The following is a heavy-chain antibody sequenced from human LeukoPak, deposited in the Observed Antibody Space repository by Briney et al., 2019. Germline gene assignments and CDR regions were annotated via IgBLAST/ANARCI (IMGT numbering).Heavy chain of an antibody. Sequence: GGSLRLSCTASGFTFSNYAMSWVRQAPGKGLEWVSTISGSDGSTYYADSEKGRFTISRDNSKNMLYQQMNSMRVEDTALYYSAKGRGYCTGESFCSDYGYQGTRVTVTA. D-gene: IGHD2-8*02. V-gene: IGHV3-23*01. CDR2: ISGSDGST. CDR1: GFTFSNYA. J-gene: IGHJ4*02. CDR3: AKGRGYCTGESFCSDY.